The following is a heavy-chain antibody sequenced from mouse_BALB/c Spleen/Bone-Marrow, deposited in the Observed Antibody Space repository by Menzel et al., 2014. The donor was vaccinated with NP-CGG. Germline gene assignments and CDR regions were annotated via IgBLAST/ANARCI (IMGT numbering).Heavy chain of an antibody. CDR3: ARRGTYGSSPYDCAMDY. J-gene: IGHJ4*01. D-gene: IGHD1-1*01. V-gene: IGHV1S135*01. Sequence: VQLKQSGPELEKPGASVKISCKASGYSFTGYNMNWVKQSNGKSLEWIGNIDPYYGGTSYNQKFKGKATLTVDKSSSTAYMQLKSLTSEDSAVYYCARRGTYGSSPYDCAMDYWGQGTSVTVSS. CDR1: GYSFTGYN. CDR2: IDPYYGGT.